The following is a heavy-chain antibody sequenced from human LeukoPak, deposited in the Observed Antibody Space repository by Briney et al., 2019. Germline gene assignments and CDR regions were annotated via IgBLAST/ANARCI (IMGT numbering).Heavy chain of an antibody. CDR2: ISSSSSYI. CDR3: AKDDQYQLLLSIDY. V-gene: IGHV3-21*04. Sequence: GGSLRLSCAASGFTFSSYSMNWVRQAPGKGLEWVSSISSSSSYIYYADSVKGRFTISRDNAKNSLYLQMNSLRAEDTALYYCAKDDQYQLLLSIDYWGQGTLVTVSS. J-gene: IGHJ4*02. D-gene: IGHD2-2*01. CDR1: GFTFSSYS.